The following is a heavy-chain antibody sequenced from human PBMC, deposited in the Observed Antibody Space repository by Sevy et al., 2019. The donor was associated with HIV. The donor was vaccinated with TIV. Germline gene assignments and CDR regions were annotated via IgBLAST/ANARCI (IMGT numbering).Heavy chain of an antibody. D-gene: IGHD2-2*01. J-gene: IGHJ6*02. V-gene: IGHV1-18*01. CDR2: ISAYNGNT. CDR3: ARVPTPSCSITSCSPYYYGMDV. CDR1: GYTFTSYG. Sequence: ASVKVSCKASGYTFTSYGISWVRQAPGQGLEWMGWISAYNGNTNDAQKLQGRVTMTTDTSTSTAYMELRSLRSDDTAVYYCARVPTPSCSITSCSPYYYGMDVWGQGTTVTVSS.